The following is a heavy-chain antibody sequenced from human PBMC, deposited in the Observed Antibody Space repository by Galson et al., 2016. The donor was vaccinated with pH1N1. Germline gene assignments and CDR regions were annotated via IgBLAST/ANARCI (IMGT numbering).Heavy chain of an antibody. D-gene: IGHD2-8*01. CDR1: GGTFNSHS. Sequence: SVKVSCKASGGTFNSHSFNWVRQTAGQGLEWMGGVIPLFGTTHYSQMFQGRVTVIADDSSTTVYMELKNLRPEDTAVYYCGTKTLTNEDRNFFEYGMDVWGQGTTLAVSS. V-gene: IGHV1-69*13. J-gene: IGHJ6*02. CDR3: GTKTLTNEDRNFFEYGMDV. CDR2: VIPLFGTT.